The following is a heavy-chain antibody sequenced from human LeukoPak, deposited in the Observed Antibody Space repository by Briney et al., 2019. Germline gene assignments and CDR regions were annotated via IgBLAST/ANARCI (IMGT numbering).Heavy chain of an antibody. CDR2: INHSGST. Sequence: KPSETLSLTCAVYGGSFSGYYWSWIRQPPGKGLEWIGEINHSGSTNYNPSLKSRVTTSVDTSKNQFSLKLSSVTAADTAVYYCAVGATKGFDYWGQGTLVTVSS. J-gene: IGHJ4*02. D-gene: IGHD1-26*01. V-gene: IGHV4-34*01. CDR1: GGSFSGYY. CDR3: AVGATKGFDY.